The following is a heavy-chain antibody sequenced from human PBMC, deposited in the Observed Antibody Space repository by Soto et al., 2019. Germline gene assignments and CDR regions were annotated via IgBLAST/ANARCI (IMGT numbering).Heavy chain of an antibody. CDR2: TYYRSKWYN. D-gene: IGHD3-10*01. CDR3: ARHFVAVVITGWGY. Sequence: SQTLSLTCAISGDSVSSSSVTWNWIRQSPSRGLEWLGRTYYRSKWYNDYAESVKSRITINPDTSKNQFSLHLNSVTPEDTAVYYCARHFVAVVITGWGYWGQGTLVTVSS. J-gene: IGHJ4*02. CDR1: GDSVSSSSVT. V-gene: IGHV6-1*01.